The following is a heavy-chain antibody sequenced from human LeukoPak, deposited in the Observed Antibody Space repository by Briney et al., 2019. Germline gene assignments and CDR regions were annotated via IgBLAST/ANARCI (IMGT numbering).Heavy chain of an antibody. D-gene: IGHD1-7*01. CDR3: ARDRMNYADAFDI. Sequence: SETLSLTCTVSGGSISSSGYYWGWIRQPPGEGLEWIGNIYYSGSTYYNPSLKSRVTISVDTSKNQFSLKLSSVTAADTAVYYCARDRMNYADAFDIWGQGTMVTVSS. CDR1: GGSISSSGYY. CDR2: IYYSGST. V-gene: IGHV4-39*07. J-gene: IGHJ3*02.